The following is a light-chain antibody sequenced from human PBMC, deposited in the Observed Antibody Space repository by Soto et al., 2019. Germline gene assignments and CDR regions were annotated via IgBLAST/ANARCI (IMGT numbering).Light chain of an antibody. J-gene: IGKJ4*01. Sequence: EIVLTQSPATLSLSPGERDTLSCRASQSISNFLAWYQQKPGQPPRLLIYDASKRATDIPDRFIGSGSGTDFTLTISSLEPEDFAIYYCHQRSNWPPFTFGGGTKVEI. CDR3: HQRSNWPPFT. CDR2: DAS. V-gene: IGKV3-11*01. CDR1: QSISNF.